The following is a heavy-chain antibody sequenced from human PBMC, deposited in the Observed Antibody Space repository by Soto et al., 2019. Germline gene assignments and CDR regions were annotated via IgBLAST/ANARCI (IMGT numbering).Heavy chain of an antibody. V-gene: IGHV3-30*03. CDR3: SRGIKGGLDA. D-gene: IGHD2-21*01. J-gene: IGHJ5*02. CDR2: ISYDGTKK. CDR1: GFVSNDYD. Sequence: QVQLAESGGGVVKPGRSLRLSCATAGFVSNDYDIHWVRQAPGKGLAWLASISYDGTKKYYAESVKGRFTISRDNYKNTRSMQLNSLGAEDTAVYYCSRGIKGGLDAWGPGTLVTVSS.